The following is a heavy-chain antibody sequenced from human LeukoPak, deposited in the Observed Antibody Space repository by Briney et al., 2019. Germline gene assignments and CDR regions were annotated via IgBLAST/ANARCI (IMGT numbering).Heavy chain of an antibody. CDR3: ASTVYGDYGGVWFDP. CDR1: GGSFSGYY. J-gene: IGHJ5*02. CDR2: INHSGST. V-gene: IGHV4-34*01. Sequence: SETLSLTCAVYGGSFSGYYWSWIRQPPGKGLEWIGEINHSGSTNYNPSLKSRVTISVDTSKNQFSLKLSSVTAADTAAYYCASTVYGDYGGVWFDPWGQGTLVTVSS. D-gene: IGHD4-17*01.